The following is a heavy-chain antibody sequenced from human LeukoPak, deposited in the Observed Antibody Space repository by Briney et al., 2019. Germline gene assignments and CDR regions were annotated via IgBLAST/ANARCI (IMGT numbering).Heavy chain of an antibody. J-gene: IGHJ4*02. Sequence: SETLSLTCDVSGYSIRSNYYWGWIRQPPGKGLEWIGSIYHSGSTYHNPSLKSRVTISVDTSKNQFSLKLSSVTAADTAVYYCARNVSYSFDYWGQGTLVTVSS. CDR1: GYSIRSNYY. CDR2: IYHSGST. D-gene: IGHD1-1*01. V-gene: IGHV4-38-2*01. CDR3: ARNVSYSFDY.